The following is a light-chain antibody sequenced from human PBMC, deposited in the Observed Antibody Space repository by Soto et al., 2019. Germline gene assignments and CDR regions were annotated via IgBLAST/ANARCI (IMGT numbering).Light chain of an antibody. V-gene: IGKV3D-15*01. Sequence: EIVMTQSPSTLSVSPGERATLSCRASRSVSSNLAWYQQKPGQAPRLLIYGASTRATGIPARFSGSGSGTDFTLTLSRVEPDDFAVYYCQHFRAFGQGTRLEI. CDR2: GAS. CDR1: RSVSSN. CDR3: QHFRA. J-gene: IGKJ5*01.